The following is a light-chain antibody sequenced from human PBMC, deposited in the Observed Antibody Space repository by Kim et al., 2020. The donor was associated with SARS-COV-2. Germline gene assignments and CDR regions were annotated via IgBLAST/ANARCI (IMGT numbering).Light chain of an antibody. Sequence: EIVLTQSPATLSLSPGERATLSCRASQSISSYLAWYQQKPGQAPRLLIYDASNRATGIPARFSGSGSGTVFTLTISSLEPEDFAVYYWQHRHNWPLTFGGGTKLDIK. V-gene: IGKV3-11*01. CDR3: QHRHNWPLT. J-gene: IGKJ4*01. CDR1: QSISSY. CDR2: DAS.